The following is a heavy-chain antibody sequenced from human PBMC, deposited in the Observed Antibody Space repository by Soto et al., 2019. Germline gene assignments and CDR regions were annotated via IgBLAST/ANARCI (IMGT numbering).Heavy chain of an antibody. CDR1: GGTFSSYA. J-gene: IGHJ4*02. CDR2: IIPIFGTA. CDR3: ARGAVHAWVVAAAGTLDY. Sequence: QVQLVQSGAEVKKPGSSVKVSCKASGGTFSSYAISWVRQAPGQGLEWMGGIIPIFGTANYAQKFQGRVTISEDESTSTAYMELSSLRSEDTAVYYCARGAVHAWVVAAAGTLDYWGQGTLVTVSS. D-gene: IGHD6-13*01. V-gene: IGHV1-69*01.